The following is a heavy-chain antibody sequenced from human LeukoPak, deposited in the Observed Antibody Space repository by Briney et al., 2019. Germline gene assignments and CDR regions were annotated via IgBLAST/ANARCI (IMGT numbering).Heavy chain of an antibody. Sequence: SETLSLTCSVSGGSISSYYWSWIRQPTGKGLEWIGYIYYSGSTNYNPSLKSRVTISVDTSNNQFSLKLSSVTAADTAVYYCARSRNGAVALYYFDYWAREPWSLSPQ. D-gene: IGHD6-19*01. CDR1: GGSISSYY. J-gene: IGHJ4*02. CDR3: ARSRNGAVALYYFDY. V-gene: IGHV4-59*01. CDR2: IYYSGST.